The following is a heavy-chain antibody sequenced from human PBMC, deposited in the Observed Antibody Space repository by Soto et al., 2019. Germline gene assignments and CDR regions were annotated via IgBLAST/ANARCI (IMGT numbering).Heavy chain of an antibody. Sequence: TSETLSLTCTVSGGSISTYYWSWIRQPPGKGLEWIGYIYYSGSTSYNPSLKSRVTISVDTSKNQFSLKLRSVTAADTAVYYCAGDRSSGWDQGYGMDVWGQGXTVTVSS. D-gene: IGHD6-19*01. J-gene: IGHJ6*02. CDR2: IYYSGST. CDR1: GGSISTYY. V-gene: IGHV4-59*01. CDR3: AGDRSSGWDQGYGMDV.